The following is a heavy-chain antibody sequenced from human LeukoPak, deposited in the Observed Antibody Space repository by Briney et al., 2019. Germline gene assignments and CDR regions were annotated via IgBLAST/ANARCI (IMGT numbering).Heavy chain of an antibody. J-gene: IGHJ4*02. Sequence: ASVKVSSKASGYTFTSYDINWVRQATGQGLEWMGWMNPNSGNTGYAQKFQGRVTMTRNTSISTAYMELSSLRSEDTAVYYCARGRGKVYYYDSSGSSDYWGQGTLVTVSS. CDR3: ARGRGKVYYYDSSGSSDY. CDR1: GYTFTSYD. V-gene: IGHV1-8*01. CDR2: MNPNSGNT. D-gene: IGHD3-22*01.